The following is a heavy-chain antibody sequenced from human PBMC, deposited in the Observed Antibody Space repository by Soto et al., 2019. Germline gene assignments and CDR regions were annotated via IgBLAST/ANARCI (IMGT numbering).Heavy chain of an antibody. CDR2: IGTAGDT. CDR3: ARDSHDYGAFDI. D-gene: IGHD4-17*01. V-gene: IGHV3-13*01. J-gene: IGHJ3*02. CDR1: GFTFSSYS. Sequence: GGSLRLSCAASGFTFSSYSMNWVRQAPGKGLEWVSAIGTAGDTYYPGSVKGRFTISRENAKNSLYLQMNSLRAGDTAVYYCARDSHDYGAFDIWGQGTMVTVSS.